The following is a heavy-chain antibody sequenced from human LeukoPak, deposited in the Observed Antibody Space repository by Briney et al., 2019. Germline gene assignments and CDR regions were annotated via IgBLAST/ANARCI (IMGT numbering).Heavy chain of an antibody. CDR2: LKQDGSER. J-gene: IGHJ4*02. D-gene: IGHD2-15*01. CDR1: GFSFSNYW. CDR3: EASTGWSIDY. V-gene: IGHV3-7*01. Sequence: GGSLRLSCAASGFSFSNYWMSWVRQAPGKGLEWVAILKQDGSERLYVDSVKGQFTISRDNAKSSLFMQMHSLRAEDTAVYYCEASTGWSIDYWGQGTLVTVSS.